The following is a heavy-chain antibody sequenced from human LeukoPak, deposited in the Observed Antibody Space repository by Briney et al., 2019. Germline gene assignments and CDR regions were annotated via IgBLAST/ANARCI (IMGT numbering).Heavy chain of an antibody. CDR2: INPSGGST. CDR1: GYTFTSYY. Sequence: GASVKVSCKASGYTFTSYYMHWVRQAPGQGLEWMGIINPSGGSTSYAQKFQGRVTMTRDTSTSTVYMELSSLRSEDTAVYYCAREAFPTVTLLNWFDPWGQGTLVTVSS. D-gene: IGHD4-11*01. J-gene: IGHJ5*02. CDR3: AREAFPTVTLLNWFDP. V-gene: IGHV1-46*01.